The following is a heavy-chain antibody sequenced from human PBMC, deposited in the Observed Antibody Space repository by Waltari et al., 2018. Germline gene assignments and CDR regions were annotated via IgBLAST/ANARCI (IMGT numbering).Heavy chain of an antibody. CDR2: IRNKADRHAT. V-gene: IGHV3-72*01. Sequence: EVQLVESGGGLVQTGGSLRLSCVASGFIFSDHFLDWVRQAPGKGLEWVGRIRNKADRHATEYAASVRGRFTISRDDSKNSVYLQMDSLKTDDTAVYYCARLPSGSDDFGNWGQGTLVTVSS. CDR3: ARLPSGSDDFGN. J-gene: IGHJ4*02. CDR1: GFIFSDHF. D-gene: IGHD1-26*01.